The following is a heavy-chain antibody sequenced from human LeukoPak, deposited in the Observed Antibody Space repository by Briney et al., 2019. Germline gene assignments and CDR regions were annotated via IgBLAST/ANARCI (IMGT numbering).Heavy chain of an antibody. Sequence: PGGSLRLSCAASGFTVNSNYMSWVRQAPGKGLEWVSVVYTTDTTYYADSVKGRFTISRDNSKSTLYLQINSLRAGDTAVYYCAREGPRNYWYFDRWGRGTLVTVSS. CDR2: VYTTDTT. V-gene: IGHV3-53*01. J-gene: IGHJ2*01. CDR3: AREGPRNYWYFDR. CDR1: GFTVNSNY.